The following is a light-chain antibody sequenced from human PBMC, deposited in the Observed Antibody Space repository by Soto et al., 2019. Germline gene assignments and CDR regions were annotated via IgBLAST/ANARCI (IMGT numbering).Light chain of an antibody. Sequence: DIQMTQSPSTLSASVGDRVTITCRASQSISSWLAWYQQKPGKAPNLLIYKASNLESGVPSRFAGIGSGTEFTLTISSLQLEDFGTYFCQQTFTMGTFGPGTRVQIK. J-gene: IGKJ1*01. CDR1: QSISSW. V-gene: IGKV1-5*03. CDR2: KAS. CDR3: QQTFTMGT.